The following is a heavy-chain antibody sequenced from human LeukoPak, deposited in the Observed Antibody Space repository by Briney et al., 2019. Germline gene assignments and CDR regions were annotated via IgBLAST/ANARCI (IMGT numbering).Heavy chain of an antibody. CDR1: GFTFDDYG. CDR2: INWNGGST. V-gene: IGHV3-20*04. D-gene: IGHD3-22*01. Sequence: GGSLRLSCAASGFTFDDYGMSWVRQAPGKGLEWVSGINWNGGSTGHADSVKGRFTISRDNAKNSLYLQMNSLRAEDTALYYCARAYYYDSSGYYGDAFDIWGQGTMVTVSS. J-gene: IGHJ3*02. CDR3: ARAYYYDSSGYYGDAFDI.